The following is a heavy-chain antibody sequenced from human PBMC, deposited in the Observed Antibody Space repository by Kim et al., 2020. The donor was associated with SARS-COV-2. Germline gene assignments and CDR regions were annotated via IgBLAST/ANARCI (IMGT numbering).Heavy chain of an antibody. CDR2: IYYSGST. CDR3: ARDEPRGSGSYHYYYGM. V-gene: IGHV4-59*01. CDR1: GGSISSYY. J-gene: IGHJ6*01. D-gene: IGHD3-10*01. Sequence: SETLSLTCTVSGGSISSYYWSWIRQPPGKGLEWIGYIYYSGSTNYNPSLKSRVTISVDTSKNQFSLKLSSVTAAETAVYYCARDEPRGSGSYHYYYGM.